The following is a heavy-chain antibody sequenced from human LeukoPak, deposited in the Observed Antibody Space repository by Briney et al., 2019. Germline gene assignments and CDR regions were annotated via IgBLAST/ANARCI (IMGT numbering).Heavy chain of an antibody. J-gene: IGHJ5*02. CDR2: INHSGTT. V-gene: IGHV4-34*01. Sequence: SETLSLTCAVYGGSFSGYYWSWISQPPGKGLEWIGEINHSGTTNSNPPLKSRVTTSVDTSKNQFSLKLSSVTAADTAVYYCAREHIVVVPAAISIWFDPWGQGSLVTVSS. CDR1: GGSFSGYY. D-gene: IGHD2-2*01. CDR3: AREHIVVVPAAISIWFDP.